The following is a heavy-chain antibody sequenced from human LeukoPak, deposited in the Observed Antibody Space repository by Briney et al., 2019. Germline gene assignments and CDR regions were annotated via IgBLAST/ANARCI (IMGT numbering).Heavy chain of an antibody. CDR2: IYYSGGT. D-gene: IGHD5/OR15-5a*01. V-gene: IGHV4-59*01. Sequence: SETLSLTCTVSGVSISSFYWSWVRQPPGKGLEWIGYIYYSGGTNYNPSLKSRVTISVDTSKNQFSLKLSSVTAADTAVYYCARGSSRANWFDPWGQGTLVTVSS. CDR1: GVSISSFY. CDR3: ARGSSRANWFDP. J-gene: IGHJ5*02.